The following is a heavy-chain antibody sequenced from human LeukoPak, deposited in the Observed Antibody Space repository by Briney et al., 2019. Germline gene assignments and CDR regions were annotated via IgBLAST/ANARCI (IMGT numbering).Heavy chain of an antibody. CDR2: ISYDGSNK. CDR1: GFTFSSYA. Sequence: GGSLRLSCAASGFTFSSYAMHWVRQAPGKGLEWVAVISYDGSNKYYADSVKGRFTISRDNSKNTLYLQMNSLRAEDTAVYYCARGPFYGDCYFDYWGQGTLVTVSS. V-gene: IGHV3-30-3*01. CDR3: ARGPFYGDCYFDY. D-gene: IGHD4-17*01. J-gene: IGHJ4*02.